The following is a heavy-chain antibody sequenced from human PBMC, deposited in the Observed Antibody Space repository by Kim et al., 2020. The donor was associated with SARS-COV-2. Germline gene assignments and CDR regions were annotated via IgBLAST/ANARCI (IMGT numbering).Heavy chain of an antibody. Sequence: GGSLRLSCAASGFTFSSYGMHWVRQAPGKGLEWVAVIWYDGSNKYYADSVKGRFTISRDNSKNTLYLQMNSLRAEDTAVYYCARDPASWILNGMDVWGQGTTVTVSS. V-gene: IGHV3-33*01. CDR3: ARDPASWILNGMDV. CDR2: IWYDGSNK. CDR1: GFTFSSYG. D-gene: IGHD5-18*01. J-gene: IGHJ6*02.